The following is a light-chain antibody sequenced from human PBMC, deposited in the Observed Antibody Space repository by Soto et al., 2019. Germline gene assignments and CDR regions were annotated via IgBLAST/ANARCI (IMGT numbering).Light chain of an antibody. V-gene: IGKV1-5*01. CDR3: QQYNSYRT. J-gene: IGKJ1*01. CDR1: QSISSW. Sequence: DIQMTQSPSTLSASVGDRVTITCRASQSISSWLAWYQQKPGKAPKLLIYDASSLESGVPSRFSGSGSGTEFTLTISSLQPDDFATYYCQQYNSYRTFGQGTNVAIK. CDR2: DAS.